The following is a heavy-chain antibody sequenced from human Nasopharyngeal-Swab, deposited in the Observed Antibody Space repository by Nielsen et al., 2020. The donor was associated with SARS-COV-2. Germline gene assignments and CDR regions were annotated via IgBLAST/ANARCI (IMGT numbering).Heavy chain of an antibody. D-gene: IGHD3-9*01. CDR3: AKDLTGLAYYYGMDV. V-gene: IGHV3-21*04. J-gene: IGHJ6*02. Sequence: GSLRLSCAASGFTFSSYSMNWVRQAPGKGLEWVSSISSSSSYIYYADSVKGRFTISRDNAKNSLYLQMNSLRAEDTALYYCAKDLTGLAYYYGMDVWGQGTTVTVS. CDR1: GFTFSSYS. CDR2: ISSSSSYI.